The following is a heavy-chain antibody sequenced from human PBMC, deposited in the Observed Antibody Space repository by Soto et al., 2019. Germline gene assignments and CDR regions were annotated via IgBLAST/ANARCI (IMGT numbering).Heavy chain of an antibody. CDR2: IYHSGAT. CDR3: ARAGLGLAFDS. D-gene: IGHD6-19*01. J-gene: IGHJ5*01. Sequence: QVQLQESGPGLVKPSETLSLTCAVSGDSMNNNNWWSWVRQSTRKGLEWIAEIYHSGATNYNPSLQSRVTISIDKSEKQFSLKLNSVTAADTAVYYCARAGLGLAFDSWGQGALVTVSS. CDR1: GDSMNNNNW. V-gene: IGHV4-4*02.